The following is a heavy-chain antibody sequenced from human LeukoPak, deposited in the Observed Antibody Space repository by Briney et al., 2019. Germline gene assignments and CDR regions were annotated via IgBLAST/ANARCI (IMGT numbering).Heavy chain of an antibody. J-gene: IGHJ4*02. CDR3: ATDLLGYSGYDLRY. D-gene: IGHD5-12*01. Sequence: GASVKVSCKASEYTFTDYYMHWVRQAPGKGLEWMGGFDPEDGETIYAQKFQGRVTMTEDTSTDTAYMELSSLRSEDTAVYYCATDLLGYSGYDLRYWGQGTLVTVSS. V-gene: IGHV1-24*01. CDR2: FDPEDGET. CDR1: EYTFTDYY.